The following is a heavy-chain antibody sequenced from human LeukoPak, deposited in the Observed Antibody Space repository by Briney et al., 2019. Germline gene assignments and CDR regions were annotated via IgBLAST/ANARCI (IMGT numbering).Heavy chain of an antibody. J-gene: IGHJ4*02. Sequence: SETLSLTCTVSGGSFSSSNYYWGWICQPPGKGLEWIGSIYYSGSTYYNPSLKSRDTISVDTSKNQFSLKLSSVTAPDTAVYYCARRRIVATIDYWGQGTLVTVSS. V-gene: IGHV4-39*01. D-gene: IGHD5-12*01. CDR3: ARRRIVATIDY. CDR2: IYYSGST. CDR1: GGSFSSSNYY.